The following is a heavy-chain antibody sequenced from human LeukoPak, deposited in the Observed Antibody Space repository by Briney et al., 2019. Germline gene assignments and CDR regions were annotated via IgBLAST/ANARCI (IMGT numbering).Heavy chain of an antibody. D-gene: IGHD3-22*01. Sequence: PGGSLRLSCAASGFTFSSYAISWVRQAPGKGLEWVSAISGSGGSTYYADSVKGRLTISRDNSKNTLYLQMNSLRAEDTAVYYCAKDTYYYDSSGYRHFDYWGQGTLVTVSS. J-gene: IGHJ4*02. CDR1: GFTFSSYA. V-gene: IGHV3-23*01. CDR3: AKDTYYYDSSGYRHFDY. CDR2: ISGSGGST.